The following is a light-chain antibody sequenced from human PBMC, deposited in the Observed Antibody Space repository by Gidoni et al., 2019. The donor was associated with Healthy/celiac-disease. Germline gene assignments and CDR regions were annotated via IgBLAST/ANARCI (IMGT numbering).Light chain of an antibody. CDR1: QDISNY. CDR3: QQYDNLPSLT. V-gene: IGKV1-33*01. Sequence: DIQMTQSPSSLSASVGDRVTITCQASQDISNYLNWYQQKPGKAPKLLIYDASNLETGVPSRFSGSGSGTDFTFTISSLQPEDIATYYCQQYDNLPSLTFGGGTKVGI. CDR2: DAS. J-gene: IGKJ4*01.